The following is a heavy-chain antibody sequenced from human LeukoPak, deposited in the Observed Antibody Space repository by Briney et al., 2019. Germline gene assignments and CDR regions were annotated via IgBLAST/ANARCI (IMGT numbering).Heavy chain of an antibody. V-gene: IGHV4-59*01. Sequence: PSETLSLTCTVSGGSISRYSWSWIRQPPGKGLEWIGYIYYSGSTNYNPSLKSRVTISVDTSKNQFSLKLSSVTAADTAVYYCARATGYSSSWSSPYYYYGMDVWGQGTTVTVSS. CDR2: IYYSGST. D-gene: IGHD6-13*01. CDR1: GGSISRYS. J-gene: IGHJ6*02. CDR3: ARATGYSSSWSSPYYYYGMDV.